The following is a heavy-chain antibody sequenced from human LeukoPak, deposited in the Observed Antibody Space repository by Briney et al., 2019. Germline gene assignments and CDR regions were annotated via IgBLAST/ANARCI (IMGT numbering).Heavy chain of an antibody. V-gene: IGHV3-9*01. CDR1: GFTFDDYA. Sequence: GGSLRLSCAASGFTFDDYAMHWVRQAPGKGLEWVSGISWNSGSIGYADSVKGRFTISRDNATNSLYLQMNSLRAEDTAVYYCARDDSSFDYWGQGAPVTVSS. D-gene: IGHD2-15*01. CDR2: ISWNSGSI. J-gene: IGHJ4*02. CDR3: ARDDSSFDY.